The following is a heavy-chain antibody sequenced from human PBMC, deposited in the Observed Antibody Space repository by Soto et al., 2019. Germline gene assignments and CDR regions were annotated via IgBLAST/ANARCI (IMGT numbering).Heavy chain of an antibody. CDR1: GFTFSNYG. CDR3: AKDLHSSGWAAYNFDY. V-gene: IGHV3-30*18. J-gene: IGHJ4*02. Sequence: GGSLRLSCAASGFTFSNYGMHWVRQGPGKGLEWAALISYDGSNKYYADSVKGRFTISRDNTKNTLYLEVNSLRTEDSAVYYCAKDLHSSGWAAYNFDYWGQGTLVTV. D-gene: IGHD6-25*01. CDR2: ISYDGSNK.